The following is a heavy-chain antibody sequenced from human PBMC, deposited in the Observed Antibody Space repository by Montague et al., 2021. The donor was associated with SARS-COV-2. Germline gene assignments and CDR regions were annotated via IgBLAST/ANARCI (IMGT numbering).Heavy chain of an antibody. D-gene: IGHD3-10*01. V-gene: IGHV4-39*02. CDR2: ISYSGST. J-gene: IGHJ5*02. Sequence: SETLSLTCTVSAGSNSTNSYYWAWIRQPPGKGLEWIGSISYSGSTYFNPSLESRLTMSVDTSKNHFSLKLSSVTAADTAVYYCARLWDFYGSGSYKNSWFDPWGQGTRVTVSS. CDR1: AGSNSTNSYY. CDR3: ARLWDFYGSGSYKNSWFDP.